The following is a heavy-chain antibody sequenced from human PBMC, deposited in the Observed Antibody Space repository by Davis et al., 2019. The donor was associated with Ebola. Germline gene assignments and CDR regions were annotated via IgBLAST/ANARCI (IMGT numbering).Heavy chain of an antibody. CDR1: GFSLTTYGVG. CDR3: AHRSSGSYNLDY. CDR2: IYWDDDK. D-gene: IGHD1-26*01. V-gene: IGHV2-5*02. Sequence: SGPTLVKPTQALTLTCTFSGFSLTTYGVGVGWIRQPPGKALEWLALIYWDDDKRYSPSLKSRLTITKDTSKNQVVLTMTNMDPVDTATYYCAHRSSGSYNLDYWGQGTLVTVSS. J-gene: IGHJ4*02.